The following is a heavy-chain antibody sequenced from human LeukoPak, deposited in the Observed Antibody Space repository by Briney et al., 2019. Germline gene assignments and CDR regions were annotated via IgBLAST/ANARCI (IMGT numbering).Heavy chain of an antibody. Sequence: SSETLSLTCAVYGGSFSGYYWSWIRQPPGKGLEWLGEINHSGSTNYNPSLKSRVTISVDTSKNQFSLKLSSVTAADTAVYYCASLIRDYWGQGTLVTVSS. D-gene: IGHD2/OR15-2a*01. CDR3: ASLIRDY. CDR1: GGSFSGYY. J-gene: IGHJ4*02. V-gene: IGHV4-34*01. CDR2: INHSGST.